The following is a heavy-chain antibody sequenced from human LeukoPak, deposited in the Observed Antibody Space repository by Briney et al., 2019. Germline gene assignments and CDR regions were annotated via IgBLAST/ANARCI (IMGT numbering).Heavy chain of an antibody. CDR1: GFTFSSYW. V-gene: IGHV3-74*01. J-gene: IGHJ6*03. CDR2: INSDGSST. D-gene: IGHD3-16*02. CDR3: ARDYRQYYYYYYMDV. Sequence: GGSLRLSCAASGFTFSSYWMHWVRQAPGKGLVWVSRINSDGSSTSYADSVKGRFTISRDNAKNTLYLQMNSLRAEDTAVYYCARDYRQYYYYYYMDVWGKGTTVTVSS.